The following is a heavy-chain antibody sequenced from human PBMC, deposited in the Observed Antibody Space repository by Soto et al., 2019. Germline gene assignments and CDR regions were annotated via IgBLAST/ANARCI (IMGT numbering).Heavy chain of an antibody. J-gene: IGHJ4*02. Sequence: QVQLVESGGGVVQPGRSLRLSCAASGFTFSSYGMHWARQAPGEGLEWVAGISYDGNRKYYADSLKDGFTISRDFSKNTVDLHMNSLGVEVTAGYFCARKWYGGRWSLDYWGQGSLVTVSS. V-gene: IGHV3-30*03. D-gene: IGHD1-26*01. CDR3: ARKWYGGRWSLDY. CDR1: GFTFSSYG. CDR2: ISYDGNRK.